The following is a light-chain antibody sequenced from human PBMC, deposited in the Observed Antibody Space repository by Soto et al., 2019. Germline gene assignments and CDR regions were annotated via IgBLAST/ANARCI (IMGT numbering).Light chain of an antibody. CDR3: QQTSIIPWT. CDR1: QSVSSY. J-gene: IGKJ1*01. Sequence: DIQMTQSASSLSASVGDRVTIPCRASQSVSSYVNWYQHKPGKAPKLLIFTTSSLESGVPSRFSGSGSGTDFTLTISSLHPADFATYYCQQTSIIPWTFGQGTTVEF. CDR2: TTS. V-gene: IGKV1-39*01.